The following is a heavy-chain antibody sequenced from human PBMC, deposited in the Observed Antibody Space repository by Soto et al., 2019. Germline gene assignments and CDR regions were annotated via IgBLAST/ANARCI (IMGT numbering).Heavy chain of an antibody. V-gene: IGHV4-39*01. CDR1: GGSISSSSYY. Sequence: QLQLQESGPGLVKPSETLSLTCTVSGGSISSSSYYWGWIRQPPGKGLEWIGSIYYSGSTYYNPSLKSRVTISVDTSKNQFSLKLSSVTAADTAVYYCARLGITMVRGVIITYNWFDPWGQGTLVTVSS. J-gene: IGHJ5*02. CDR2: IYYSGST. D-gene: IGHD3-10*01. CDR3: ARLGITMVRGVIITYNWFDP.